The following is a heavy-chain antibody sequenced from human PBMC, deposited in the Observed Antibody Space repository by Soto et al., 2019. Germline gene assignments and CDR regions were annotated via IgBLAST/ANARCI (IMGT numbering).Heavy chain of an antibody. CDR1: GGTFSSYA. Sequence: VASVKVSCKXSGGTFSSYAISWVRQAPGQGLEWMGGIIPIFGTANYAQKFQGRVTITADESTSTAYMELSSLRSEDTAVYYCAGQYYYDSSGYYQLDYWGQGTLVTVSS. V-gene: IGHV1-69*13. D-gene: IGHD3-22*01. CDR3: AGQYYYDSSGYYQLDY. CDR2: IIPIFGTA. J-gene: IGHJ4*02.